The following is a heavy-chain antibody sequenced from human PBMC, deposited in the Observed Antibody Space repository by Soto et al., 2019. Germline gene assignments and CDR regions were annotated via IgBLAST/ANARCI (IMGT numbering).Heavy chain of an antibody. CDR3: ARVGELLWFGELFWWFDP. V-gene: IGHV3-11*01. J-gene: IGHJ5*02. Sequence: PGGSLRLSCAASGFTFSDYYMSWIRQAPGKGLEWVSYISSSSSTIYYADSVKGRFTISRDNAKNSLYLQMNSLRAEDTAVYYCARVGELLWFGELFWWFDPWGQGTLVTVSS. D-gene: IGHD3-10*01. CDR2: ISSSSSTI. CDR1: GFTFSDYY.